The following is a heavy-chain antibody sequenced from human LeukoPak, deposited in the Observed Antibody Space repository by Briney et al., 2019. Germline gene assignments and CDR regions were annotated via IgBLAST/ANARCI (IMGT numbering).Heavy chain of an antibody. CDR1: GGTFSSYA. D-gene: IGHD3-10*01. CDR3: ARGGSGSYFPFDY. CDR2: IIPIFGTA. V-gene: IGHV1-69*01. Sequence: SVKVSCKASGGTFSSYAISWVRQAPGRGLEWMGGIIPIFGTANYAQKFQGRVTITADESTSTAYMELSSLRSEDTAVYYCARGGSGSYFPFDYWGQGTLVTVSS. J-gene: IGHJ4*02.